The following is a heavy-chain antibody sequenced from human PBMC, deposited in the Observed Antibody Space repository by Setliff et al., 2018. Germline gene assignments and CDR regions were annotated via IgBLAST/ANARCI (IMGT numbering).Heavy chain of an antibody. CDR3: ARGYYDSYARYYVVGDY. J-gene: IGHJ4*02. CDR1: GGSVSSGSYY. Sequence: PSETLSLTCTVSGGSVSSGSYYWSWIRQPAGKGLEWFGHIYKSGSTNYNPSLKSRVTMSLDTSKNQFSLNLYSVTAADTAVYYCARGYYDSYARYYVVGDYRGQGTPVTVSS. CDR2: IYKSGST. D-gene: IGHD3-22*01. V-gene: IGHV4-61*09.